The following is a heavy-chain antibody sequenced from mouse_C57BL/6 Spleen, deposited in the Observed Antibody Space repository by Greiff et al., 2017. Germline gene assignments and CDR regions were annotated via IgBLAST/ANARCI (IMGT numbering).Heavy chain of an antibody. Sequence: EVKVVESGGGLVKPGGSLKLSCAASGFTFSDYGMHWVRQAPEKGLEWVAYISSGSSTIYYADTVKGRFTISRDNAKNTLFLQMTSLRSEDTAMYYCARNYYGSSVNYLDYWGQGTTLTVSS. J-gene: IGHJ2*01. CDR3: ARNYYGSSVNYLDY. CDR1: GFTFSDYG. D-gene: IGHD1-1*01. CDR2: ISSGSSTI. V-gene: IGHV5-17*01.